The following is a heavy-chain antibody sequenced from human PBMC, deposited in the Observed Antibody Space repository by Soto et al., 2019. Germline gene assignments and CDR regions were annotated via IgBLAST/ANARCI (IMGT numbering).Heavy chain of an antibody. D-gene: IGHD1-1*01. J-gene: IGHJ4*02. CDR3: ARGRYGDY. CDR2: ISAHNGNT. CDR1: GYIFTTYG. Sequence: QVHLVQSGAEVKKPGASVKVSCKGSGYIFTTYGITWVRQAPGQGLAWMGWISAHNGNTNYAQKLKGRVTVTRDTSTSTAYMELRNQRSDDTSVYYCARGRYGDYWGQGALVTVSS. V-gene: IGHV1-18*01.